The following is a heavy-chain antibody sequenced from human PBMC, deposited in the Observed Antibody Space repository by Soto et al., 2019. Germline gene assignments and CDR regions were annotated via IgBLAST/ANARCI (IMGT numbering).Heavy chain of an antibody. CDR3: ARGIAYDILTGYSPFDY. CDR1: GYTFTSYD. J-gene: IGHJ4*02. D-gene: IGHD3-9*01. CDR2: MNPNSGNT. V-gene: IGHV1-8*01. Sequence: ASVKVSCKASGYTFTSYDMNWVRQATGQGLEWMGWMNPNSGNTGYAQKFQGRVTITADKSTSTAYMELSSLRSEDTAVYYCARGIAYDILTGYSPFDYWGQGTLVTVSS.